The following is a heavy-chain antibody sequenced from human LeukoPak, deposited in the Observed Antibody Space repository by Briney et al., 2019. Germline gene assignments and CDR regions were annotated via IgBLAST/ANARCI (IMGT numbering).Heavy chain of an antibody. D-gene: IGHD5-18*01. V-gene: IGHV1-8*01. CDR2: MNPNSGNT. CDR1: GYTFTSYD. CDR3: ARGPGGQLWLYDYYYGMDV. Sequence: GASVKVSCKASGYTFTSYDINWVRQATGQGLEWMGWMNPNSGNTGYAQKFQGRVTMTRSTSISTAYMELSSLRSEDTAVYYCARGPGGQLWLYDYYYGMDVWGQGTTVTVSS. J-gene: IGHJ6*02.